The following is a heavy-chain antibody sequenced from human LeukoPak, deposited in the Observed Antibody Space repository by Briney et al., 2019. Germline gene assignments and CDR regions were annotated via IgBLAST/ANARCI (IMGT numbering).Heavy chain of an antibody. CDR1: GGSISDFSISGYY. J-gene: IGHJ4*02. CDR2: IYTNGNP. Sequence: PSETLSLTCSVSGGSISDFSISGYYWSWIRQPAGKGLEWIGRIYTNGNPNYSPSLKSRVTISVDTSKNQFFLELSSVTAADTAVYYCARDIAYDLWSGDYTAYWGQGTRVTVSS. CDR3: ARDIAYDLWSGDYTAY. D-gene: IGHD3/OR15-3a*01. V-gene: IGHV4-4*07.